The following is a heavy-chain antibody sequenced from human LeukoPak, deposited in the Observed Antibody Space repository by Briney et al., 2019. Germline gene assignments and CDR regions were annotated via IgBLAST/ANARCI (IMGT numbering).Heavy chain of an antibody. CDR3: AKHHEHIWLPDY. Sequence: GGSLRLSCAASGFTFSSFPMSWVRQAPGKGLQWVSAISGSGDSTYYADSAKGRFTISRDNSKNTLYLQMNSLRAEDTAVYYCAKHHEHIWLPDYWGQGTLVTVSS. CDR2: ISGSGDST. D-gene: IGHD3-10*01. V-gene: IGHV3-23*01. J-gene: IGHJ4*02. CDR1: GFTFSSFP.